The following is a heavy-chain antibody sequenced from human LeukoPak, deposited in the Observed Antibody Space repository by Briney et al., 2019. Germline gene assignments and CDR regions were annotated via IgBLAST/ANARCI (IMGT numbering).Heavy chain of an antibody. CDR3: ARERLAGEFDP. D-gene: IGHD6-19*01. Sequence: SETLSLTCTVSGASISSYHWSWLRQPPGKGLEWIGYIYYSGSTNYNPSLKSRVTISVDTSKNQFSLKLSSVTAADTAVYYCARERLAGEFDPWGQGTLVTVSS. CDR2: IYYSGST. J-gene: IGHJ5*02. CDR1: GASISSYH. V-gene: IGHV4-59*01.